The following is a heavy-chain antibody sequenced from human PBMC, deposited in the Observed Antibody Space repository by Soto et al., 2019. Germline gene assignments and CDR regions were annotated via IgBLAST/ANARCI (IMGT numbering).Heavy chain of an antibody. CDR1: GFTFSSYG. J-gene: IGHJ6*02. CDR2: ISYDGSNK. D-gene: IGHD6-13*01. CDR3: AKGKAAAGTNYYYYYGMDV. Sequence: SLRLSCAASGFTFSSYGMHWVRQAPGKGLEWVAVISYDGSNKYYADSVKGRFTISRDNSKNTLYLQMNSLRAEDTAVYYCAKGKAAAGTNYYYYYGMDVWGQGTTVTVSS. V-gene: IGHV3-30*18.